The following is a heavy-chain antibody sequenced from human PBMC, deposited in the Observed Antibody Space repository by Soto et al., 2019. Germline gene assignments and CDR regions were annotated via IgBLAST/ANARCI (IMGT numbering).Heavy chain of an antibody. CDR3: ARGEVHYDILTGYSNAPYYFDY. D-gene: IGHD3-9*01. Sequence: SETLSLTCTVSGGSISSGDYYWRWIRQPPGKGLEWIGYIYYSGSTYYNPSLKSRVTISVDTSKNQFSLKLSSVTAADTAVYYCARGEVHYDILTGYSNAPYYFDYWGQGTLVTVSS. CDR2: IYYSGST. CDR1: GGSISSGDYY. V-gene: IGHV4-30-4*01. J-gene: IGHJ4*02.